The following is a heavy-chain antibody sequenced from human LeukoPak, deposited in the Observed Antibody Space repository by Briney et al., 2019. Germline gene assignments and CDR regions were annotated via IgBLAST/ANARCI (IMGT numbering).Heavy chain of an antibody. V-gene: IGHV4-59*01. J-gene: IGHJ4*02. D-gene: IGHD2-15*01. CDR2: IYYSGST. Sequence: SETLSLTCTVSGGSISSYYWSWIRQPPGKGLEWIGYIYYSGSTNYNPSLKSRVTISVDTSKNQFSLKLSSVTAADTAVYYCARTHQKDIVVVVAATGGGYWGQGTLVTVSS. CDR1: GGSISSYY. CDR3: ARTHQKDIVVVVAATGGGY.